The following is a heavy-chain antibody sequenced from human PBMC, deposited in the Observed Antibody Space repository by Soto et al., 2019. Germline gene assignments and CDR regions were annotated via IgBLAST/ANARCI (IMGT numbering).Heavy chain of an antibody. J-gene: IGHJ4*02. D-gene: IGHD5-18*01. CDR1: GFTFSSYS. V-gene: IGHV3-21*01. CDR2: MSSSSRCI. CDR3: ARDQPADSYGYGLGY. Sequence: EVQLVESGGGLVKPGGSLRLSCAASGFTFSSYSMNWVRQAPGKGLEWVSSMSSSSRCIYYADSVKGRFTTSGDIAKNPLYLQMTSLRAQYTAVYYCARDQPADSYGYGLGYWGQGTLLTVSS.